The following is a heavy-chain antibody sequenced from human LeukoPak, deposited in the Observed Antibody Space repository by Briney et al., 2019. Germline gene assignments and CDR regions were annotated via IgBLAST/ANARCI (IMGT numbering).Heavy chain of an antibody. V-gene: IGHV4-34*01. Sequence: SETLSLTCVVYGVSFSDYYWSWIRQPPGKGLEWIGEINHTGTTNYNPSLMSRVTISVDTSKNQFPLKLKSVTAADPAVYYCARKEGGQLANTRRWFDPWGQGTLVSVSS. D-gene: IGHD6-13*01. CDR3: ARKEGGQLANTRRWFDP. J-gene: IGHJ5*02. CDR2: INHTGTT. CDR1: GVSFSDYY.